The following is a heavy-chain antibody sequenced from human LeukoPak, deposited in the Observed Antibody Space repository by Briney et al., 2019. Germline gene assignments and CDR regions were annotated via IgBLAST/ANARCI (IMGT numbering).Heavy chain of an antibody. CDR3: ARLPSITWASPPLAHNRRDY. Sequence: ASVKVSCKASGYTFTGYYMHWVRQAPGQGLEWMGRINPNSGGTNYAQKFQGRVTMTRDTSISTAYMELSRLRSDDTAVYYCARLPSITWASPPLAHNRRDYWGQGTLVTVSS. CDR1: GYTFTGYY. CDR2: INPNSGGT. D-gene: IGHD2-21*01. V-gene: IGHV1-2*06. J-gene: IGHJ4*02.